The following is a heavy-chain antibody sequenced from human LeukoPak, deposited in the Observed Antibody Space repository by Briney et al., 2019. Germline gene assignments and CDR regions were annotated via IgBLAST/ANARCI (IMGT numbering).Heavy chain of an antibody. CDR1: GYRFTTYW. V-gene: IGHV5-51*01. J-gene: IGHJ5*02. Sequence: GGSLKISCKGSGYRFTTYWIGWVRRMPGKGLEWMGIIYPGDSDTRYSPSFQGQVTISADKSISTAYLQWSSLKASDTAMYYCARREAVAGTSWFDHWGQGTLVTVSS. CDR3: ARREAVAGTSWFDH. CDR2: IYPGDSDT. D-gene: IGHD6-19*01.